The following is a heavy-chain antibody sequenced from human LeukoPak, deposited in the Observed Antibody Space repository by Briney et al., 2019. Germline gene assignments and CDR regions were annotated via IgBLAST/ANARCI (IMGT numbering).Heavy chain of an antibody. J-gene: IGHJ4*02. D-gene: IGHD6-13*01. V-gene: IGHV3-30*04. CDR1: GFTFSSYA. CDR2: ISYDGSNK. Sequence: GRSLRLSCAASGFTFSSYAMHWVRQAPGKGLEGGAVISYDGSNKYYADSVKGRFTISRDNSKNTLYLQMNSLRAEDTAVYYCARDQYSSSWYVGPPSDYWGQGTLVTVSS. CDR3: ARDQYSSSWYVGPPSDY.